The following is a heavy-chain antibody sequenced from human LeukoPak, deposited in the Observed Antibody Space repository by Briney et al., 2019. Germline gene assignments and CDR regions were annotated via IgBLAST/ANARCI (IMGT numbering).Heavy chain of an antibody. CDR3: ARVMAVADDFDY. J-gene: IGHJ4*02. Sequence: SVKVSCKASGGTFSSYAISWVRQAPGQGLEWIGRIIPIFGTANYAQKFQGRVTITTDESTSTAYMELSSLRSEDTAAYYCARVMAVADDFDYWGQGTLVTVSS. D-gene: IGHD6-19*01. V-gene: IGHV1-69*05. CDR1: GGTFSSYA. CDR2: IIPIFGTA.